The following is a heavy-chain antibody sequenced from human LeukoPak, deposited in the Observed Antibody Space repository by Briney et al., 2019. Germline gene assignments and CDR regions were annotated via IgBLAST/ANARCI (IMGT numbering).Heavy chain of an antibody. J-gene: IGHJ4*02. Sequence: GGSLRLSCAASGFTFSNYGMHWVRQAPGKGLEWVAIISYDGRNTYYGDSVKGRFTISRDNSKNTLDLQMSSLRPEDTAVYYCAKGHYYDSSGQYSYPGYWGQGTLVTVSS. CDR1: GFTFSNYG. CDR3: AKGHYYDSSGQYSYPGY. V-gene: IGHV3-30*18. CDR2: ISYDGRNT. D-gene: IGHD3-22*01.